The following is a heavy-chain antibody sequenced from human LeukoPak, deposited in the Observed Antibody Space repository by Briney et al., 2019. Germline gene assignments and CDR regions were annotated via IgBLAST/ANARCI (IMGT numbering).Heavy chain of an antibody. CDR2: IHHSGAT. J-gene: IGHJ6*02. CDR1: GYSISSGYY. CDR3: ARVGGGSDPYYAMDV. V-gene: IGHV4-38-2*02. D-gene: IGHD2-15*01. Sequence: SETLSLTCIVSGYSISSGYYWGWIRQPPGKGLELIGSIHHSGATYYNPSLQSRVTISVDTSKNQFSLKLNSVNPEDTAVYYCARVGGGSDPYYAMDVWGQGTTVTVSS.